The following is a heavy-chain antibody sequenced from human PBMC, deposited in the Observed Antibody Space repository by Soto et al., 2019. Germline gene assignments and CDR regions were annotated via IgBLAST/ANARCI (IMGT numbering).Heavy chain of an antibody. CDR1: GYTFTSYA. D-gene: IGHD3-22*01. CDR2: INAGNGNT. J-gene: IGHJ4*02. V-gene: IGHV1-3*01. CDR3: ARDLYYDSSGYFSWYFDY. Sequence: QVQLVQSGAEVKKPGASVKVSCKASGYTFTSYAMHWVRQAPGQRLEWMGWINAGNGNTKYSQKFQGRVTITRDTSASTAYMEQSSLRSEDTAVYYCARDLYYDSSGYFSWYFDYWGQGTLVTVSS.